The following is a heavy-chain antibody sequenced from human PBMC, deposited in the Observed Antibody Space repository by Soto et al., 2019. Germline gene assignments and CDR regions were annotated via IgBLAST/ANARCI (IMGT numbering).Heavy chain of an antibody. CDR3: ARGGDGYNPFDY. Sequence: EVQLVESGGGLVQPGGSLRLSCAASGFTFSSYWMHWVRQAPGKGLVWVSRINSDGSSTSYADSVKGRFTISRDNAKNTLYLQINSLRAEDTAVYYCARGGDGYNPFDYWGQGTLVTVSS. CDR2: INSDGSST. J-gene: IGHJ4*02. V-gene: IGHV3-74*01. CDR1: GFTFSSYW. D-gene: IGHD5-12*01.